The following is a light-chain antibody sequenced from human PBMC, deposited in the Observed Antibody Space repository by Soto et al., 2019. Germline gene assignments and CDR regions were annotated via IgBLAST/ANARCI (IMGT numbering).Light chain of an antibody. Sequence: QSVLTQPPSASGTPGQTVTISCSGSGSNIGENAVNWYQHLPGTAPQLLIYSNALRPSGVPHRFSGSKSGTAGSLAISGLQSEDEAHYYWAAWDDSLKAMLFCGGTKLTVL. J-gene: IGLJ3*02. CDR3: AAWDDSLKAML. CDR1: GSNIGENA. V-gene: IGLV1-44*01. CDR2: SNA.